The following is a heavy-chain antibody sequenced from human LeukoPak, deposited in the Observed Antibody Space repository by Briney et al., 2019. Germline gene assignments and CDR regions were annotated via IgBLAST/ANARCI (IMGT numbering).Heavy chain of an antibody. CDR3: ARGEDSSGWHFDY. D-gene: IGHD6-19*01. Sequence: KASETLSLTCTVSGGSISSYYWSWIRQPPGKGLEWIGEINHSGSTNYNPSLKSRVTISVDTSKNQFSLKLSSVTAADTAVYYCARGEDSSGWHFDYWGQGTLVTVSS. CDR1: GGSISSYY. V-gene: IGHV4-34*01. J-gene: IGHJ4*02. CDR2: INHSGST.